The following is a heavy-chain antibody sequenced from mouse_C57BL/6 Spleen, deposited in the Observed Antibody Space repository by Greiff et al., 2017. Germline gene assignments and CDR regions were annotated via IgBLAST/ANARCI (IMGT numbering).Heavy chain of an antibody. Sequence: QVQLQQSGAELVRPGASVKLSCKASGYTFTDYYINWVKQRPGQGLEWIARIYPGSGNTYYNEKFKGKATLTAEKSSSTAYMQLSSLTSEDSAVYFCARGELLRYWGQGTTLTVSS. V-gene: IGHV1-76*01. CDR2: IYPGSGNT. CDR1: GYTFTDYY. J-gene: IGHJ2*01. CDR3: ARGELLRY. D-gene: IGHD1-1*01.